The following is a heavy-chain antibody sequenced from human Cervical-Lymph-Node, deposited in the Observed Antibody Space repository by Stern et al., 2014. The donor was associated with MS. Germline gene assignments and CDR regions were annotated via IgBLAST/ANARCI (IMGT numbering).Heavy chain of an antibody. V-gene: IGHV1-18*01. D-gene: IGHD3-16*01. CDR1: GYTFISHG. CDR3: SRSASDAFDI. CDR2: ISPYNGNS. J-gene: IGHJ3*02. Sequence: QVQLVQSGAVLKKPGASMKVSCKASGYTFISHGISWVRQAPGQGLEWMGWISPYNGNSNYAQKFQDRVTMTNDTSKNTAYLELRGLRSDDPAMYYCSRSASDAFDIWAKGQWSPSLQ.